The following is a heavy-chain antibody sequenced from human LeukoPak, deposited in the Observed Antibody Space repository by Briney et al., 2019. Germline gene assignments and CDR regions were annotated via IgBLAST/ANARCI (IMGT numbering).Heavy chain of an antibody. CDR3: ARHPITRYYDSSGYSAAGPDY. CDR1: GYRFTTYW. V-gene: IGHV5-51*01. D-gene: IGHD3-22*01. Sequence: GESLKISCKGSGYRFTTYWIGWVRQMPGKGLEWMGIINPGDSDTRYSPSFQGQVTISADKSICTAYLLWSSLKASDTAMYYCARHPITRYYDSSGYSAAGPDYWGQGTLVTVSS. J-gene: IGHJ4*02. CDR2: INPGDSDT.